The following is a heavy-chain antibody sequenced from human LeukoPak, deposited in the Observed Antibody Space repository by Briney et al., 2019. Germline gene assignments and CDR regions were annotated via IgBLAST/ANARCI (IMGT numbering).Heavy chain of an antibody. D-gene: IGHD3-22*01. Sequence: KPSETLSLTCTVSGGSISSYYWSWIRQPPGKGLEWIGYIYYSGSTNYNPSLKSRVTISVDTSKNQFSLKLSSVTAADTAVYYCARGSLRYYYDSSGYYRVNDAFDIWGQGTMVTVSS. V-gene: IGHV4-59*08. J-gene: IGHJ3*02. CDR3: ARGSLRYYYDSSGYYRVNDAFDI. CDR2: IYYSGST. CDR1: GGSISSYY.